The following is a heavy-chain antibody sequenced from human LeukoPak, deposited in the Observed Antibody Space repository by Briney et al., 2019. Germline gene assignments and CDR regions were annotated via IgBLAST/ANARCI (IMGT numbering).Heavy chain of an antibody. CDR2: ISVNGGTT. J-gene: IGHJ4*02. CDR1: GFTFSDYW. V-gene: IGHV3-23*01. D-gene: IGHD4-23*01. CDR3: VKGGGNVRRYFEY. Sequence: PGGSLRLSCAVSGFTFSDYWMHWVRQAPGKGLEWVSSISVNGGTTYYADSVKGRFTISRDSSKNTLYLQMNSPRAEDTAVYYCVKGGGNVRRYFEYWGQGTLVTVSS.